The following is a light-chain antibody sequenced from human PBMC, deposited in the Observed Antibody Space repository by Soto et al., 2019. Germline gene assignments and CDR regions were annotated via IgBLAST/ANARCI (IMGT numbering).Light chain of an antibody. Sequence: QSALTQPRTVSGSPGQSITISCTGSSSDVGGYEYVSWFQQDPGKAPKLMIYDVSARPSGVPNRFSGSKSGSTASLTISGIQADDEGDYYCCSYAGSYTYVFGTGTKVTVL. V-gene: IGLV2-11*01. CDR1: SSDVGGYEY. CDR2: DVS. CDR3: CSYAGSYTYV. J-gene: IGLJ1*01.